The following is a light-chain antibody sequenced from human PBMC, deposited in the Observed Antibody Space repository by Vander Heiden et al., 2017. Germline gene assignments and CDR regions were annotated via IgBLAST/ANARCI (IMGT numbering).Light chain of an antibody. CDR1: RSNIGNNY. CDR3: GAWDDSLSGI. CDR2: DNN. Sequence: HSVLTQPPSVSAAPGPKVIISCSGGRSNIGNNYVSWYQQLPGTAPKLLIYDNNKRPSGIPDRFSGSKSGTSATLAITGLQTGDEADYYCGAWDDSLSGIFGSGTKVTVL. V-gene: IGLV1-51*01. J-gene: IGLJ1*01.